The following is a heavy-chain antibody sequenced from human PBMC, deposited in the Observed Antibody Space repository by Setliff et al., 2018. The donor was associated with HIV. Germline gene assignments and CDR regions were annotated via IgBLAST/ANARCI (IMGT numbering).Heavy chain of an antibody. CDR1: GFSLRTYA. V-gene: IGHV3-23*01. Sequence: PGGSLRLSCAASGFSLRTYAMSWVRQAPGKGLEWVSVISGSGGSTYYADSVKGRFTISRDNSKNMLYLEMDSLKTEDTAIYYCASGRGSDAIAIDYWGQGTPVTVSS. D-gene: IGHD5-12*01. CDR3: ASGRGSDAIAIDY. CDR2: ISGSGGST. J-gene: IGHJ4*02.